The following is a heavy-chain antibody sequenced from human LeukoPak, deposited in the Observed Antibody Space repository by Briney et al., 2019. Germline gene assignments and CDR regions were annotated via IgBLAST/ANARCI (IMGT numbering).Heavy chain of an antibody. J-gene: IGHJ4*02. CDR3: ARDRGVITFAD. CDR1: GFTFSSYS. Sequence: GGSLRLSCAASGFTFSSYSMNWVRQAPGKGLEWVSSISSSSSYIYYADSVKGRFTISRDNAKNSLYLQMNSLRAEDTAVYYCARDRGVITFADWGQGTLVPSPQ. CDR2: ISSSSSYI. V-gene: IGHV3-21*01. D-gene: IGHD3-10*01.